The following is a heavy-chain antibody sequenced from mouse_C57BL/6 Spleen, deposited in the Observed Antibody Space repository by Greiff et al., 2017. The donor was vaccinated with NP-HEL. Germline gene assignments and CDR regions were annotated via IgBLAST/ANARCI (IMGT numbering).Heavy chain of an antibody. J-gene: IGHJ3*01. CDR3: ARPFYFDAWFAY. D-gene: IGHD1-1*01. CDR1: GFTFSDYG. CDR2: ISSGSSTI. V-gene: IGHV5-17*01. Sequence: EVQVVESGGGLVKPGGSLKLSCAASGFTFSDYGMHWVRQAPEKGLEWVAYISSGSSTIYYADTVKGRFTISRDNAKNTLFLQMTSLRSEDTAMYYCARPFYFDAWFAYWGQGTLVTVSA.